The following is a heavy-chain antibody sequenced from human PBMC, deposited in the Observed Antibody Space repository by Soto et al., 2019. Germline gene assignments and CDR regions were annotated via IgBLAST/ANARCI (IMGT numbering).Heavy chain of an antibody. J-gene: IGHJ6*02. CDR2: ISAYNGNT. Sequence: ASVKVSCKASGYTFTSYGISWVRQAPGQGLEWMGWISAYNGNTNYAQKLQGRVTMTTDTSTSTAYMELRSLRSDDTAVYYCARKDGGNTDYYGMDVWGQGTTVTVSS. CDR3: ARKDGGNTDYYGMDV. V-gene: IGHV1-18*01. CDR1: GYTFTSYG. D-gene: IGHD2-15*01.